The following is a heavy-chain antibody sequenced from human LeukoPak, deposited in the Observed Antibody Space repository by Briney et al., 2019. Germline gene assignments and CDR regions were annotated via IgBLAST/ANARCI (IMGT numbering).Heavy chain of an antibody. CDR2: ISAYNGNT. D-gene: IGHD5-18*01. V-gene: IGHV1-18*01. CDR1: GYTFTSYG. CDR3: ARGGYSYGSYYYYYMDV. Sequence: ASVKVSCKASGYTFTSYGISWVRQAPGQGLEWMGWISAYNGNTNYAQKLQGRVTMTTDTSTSTAYMELRSLRSDDTAVYYCARGGYSYGSYYYYYMDVCGKGTTVTVSS. J-gene: IGHJ6*03.